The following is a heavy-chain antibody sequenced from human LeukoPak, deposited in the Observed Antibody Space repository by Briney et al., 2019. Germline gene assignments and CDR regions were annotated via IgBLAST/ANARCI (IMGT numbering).Heavy chain of an antibody. CDR2: IYYSGST. J-gene: IGHJ6*02. V-gene: IGHV4-59*01. Sequence: SETLSLTCTVSGGSISSYYWSWIRQPPGKGLEWIGYIYYSGSTNYNPSLKSRVTISVDTSKNQFSLKLSSVTAADTAVYYCARDRGIAAAGNHHPYYGMDVWGQGTTVTVSS. D-gene: IGHD6-13*01. CDR3: ARDRGIAAAGNHHPYYGMDV. CDR1: GGSISSYY.